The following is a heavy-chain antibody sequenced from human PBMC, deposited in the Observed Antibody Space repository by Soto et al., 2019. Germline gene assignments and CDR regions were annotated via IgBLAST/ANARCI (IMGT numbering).Heavy chain of an antibody. D-gene: IGHD6-19*01. CDR2: MNPNSGNT. CDR3: ARDASGWYELDY. CDR1: GYTFTTYD. J-gene: IGHJ4*02. V-gene: IGHV1-8*01. Sequence: QVQLVQSGAEVKKPGASVKVSCKASGYTFTTYDINWARQATGQGLEWMGWMNPNSGNTGYAQKFQGRVTMTRNPSISTAYMELSSLRSEDTAVYYCARDASGWYELDYWGQGILVTVSS.